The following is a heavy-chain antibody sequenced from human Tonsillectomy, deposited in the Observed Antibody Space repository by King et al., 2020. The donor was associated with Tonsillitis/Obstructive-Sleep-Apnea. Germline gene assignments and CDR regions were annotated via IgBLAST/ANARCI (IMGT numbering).Heavy chain of an antibody. CDR3: ARWVVPAAIDYYGMDV. CDR2: ISSSSSYT. CDR1: GFTFSDYY. J-gene: IGHJ6*02. D-gene: IGHD2-2*01. V-gene: IGHV3-11*06. Sequence: VQLVESGGGLVKPGGSLRLSCAASGFTFSDYYMSWIRQAPGKGLEWVSYISSSSSYTNYADSVKGRFTISRDNAKNSLYLQMNSLRAEDTAGYYCARWVVPAAIDYYGMDVWGQGTTVTVSS.